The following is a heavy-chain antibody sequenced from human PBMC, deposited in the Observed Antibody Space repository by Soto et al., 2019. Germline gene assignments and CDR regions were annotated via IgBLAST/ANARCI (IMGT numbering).Heavy chain of an antibody. D-gene: IGHD6-13*01. V-gene: IGHV1-2*04. Sequence: GASVKVSCKASGYTFTGYYMHWVRQAPGQELEWMGWINPNSGGTNYAQKFQGWVTMTRDTSISTAYMELSRLRSDDTAVYYCAREGIAAAGSNYYGMDVWGQGTTVTVSS. CDR2: INPNSGGT. J-gene: IGHJ6*02. CDR1: GYTFTGYY. CDR3: AREGIAAAGSNYYGMDV.